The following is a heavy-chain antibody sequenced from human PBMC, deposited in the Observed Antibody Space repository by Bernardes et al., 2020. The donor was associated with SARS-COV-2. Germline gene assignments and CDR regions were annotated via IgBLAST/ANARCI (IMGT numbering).Heavy chain of an antibody. CDR3: SKDAYHVYYDRAGDFDF. CDR1: GFTFSSNA. V-gene: IGHV3-23*01. CDR2: ISSGAKKT. Sequence: GESLRLSCAVSGFTFSSNAMSWLRQAPGMGLEWVSTISSGAKKTYYADSVKGRFTISRDNSKNTLYLQMDSLATEDTALYSCSKDAYHVYYDRAGDFDFWGRGTPAPV. D-gene: IGHD3-22*01. J-gene: IGHJ5*01.